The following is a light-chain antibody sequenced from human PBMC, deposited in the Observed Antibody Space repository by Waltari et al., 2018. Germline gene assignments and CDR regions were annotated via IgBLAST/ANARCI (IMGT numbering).Light chain of an antibody. CDR3: CSYGGSSWV. Sequence: QSALTQPRSVSGSPGQSVTISCTGTSSDVGGYNYVSWYQHLPGKAPKLIIYDVTKWPSGVPDRFSGSKSGNTASLTISWRLGEDEADYYCCSYGGSSWVFGGGTKLTVL. CDR2: DVT. CDR1: SSDVGGYNY. V-gene: IGLV2-11*01. J-gene: IGLJ3*02.